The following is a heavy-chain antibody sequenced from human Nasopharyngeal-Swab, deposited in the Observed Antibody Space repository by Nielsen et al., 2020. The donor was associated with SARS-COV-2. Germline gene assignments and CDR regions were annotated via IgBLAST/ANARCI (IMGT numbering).Heavy chain of an antibody. CDR2: IGANSGDT. Sequence: ASVKVSCKASGYIFSSYNINWVRQAPGQGLEWMGWIGANSGDTNYAQKFQGRVTMTRDTSISTAYMELSSLNSDDTAVYYCARGATGFDFWGQGTMVTVSS. J-gene: IGHJ3*01. D-gene: IGHD1-26*01. CDR3: ARGATGFDF. V-gene: IGHV1-2*02. CDR1: GYIFSSYN.